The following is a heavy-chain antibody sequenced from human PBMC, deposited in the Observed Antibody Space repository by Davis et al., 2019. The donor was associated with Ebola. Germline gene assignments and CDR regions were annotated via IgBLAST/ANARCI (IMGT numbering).Heavy chain of an antibody. D-gene: IGHD2-15*01. J-gene: IGHJ4*02. CDR3: ARDRVCSGATCYAYFDF. CDR2: INHNSGDT. V-gene: IGHV1-2*04. Sequence: AASVKVSCKASGYTFTGYYIHWMRQAPGQGLEWMGWINHNSGDTKYSQKFQGWVTMTRDTPISTAYMELNRLTSDDTAVYYCARDRVCSGATCYAYFDFWGQGTLVTVFS. CDR1: GYTFTGYY.